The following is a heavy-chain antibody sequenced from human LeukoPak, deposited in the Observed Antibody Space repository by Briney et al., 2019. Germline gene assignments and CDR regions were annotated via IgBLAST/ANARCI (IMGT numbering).Heavy chain of an antibody. J-gene: IGHJ4*02. Sequence: SETLSLTFSVYGEFFSDYYWSWIRQPPGRGLEWIGEVNHGGTTNYNPSLKSRVIISADTSKNQFSLKLNSVTAADTAVYYCARVVYGDSSKDFDYWGQGTLVTVSS. D-gene: IGHD4-17*01. CDR3: ARVVYGDSSKDFDY. CDR2: VNHGGTT. CDR1: GEFFSDYY. V-gene: IGHV4-34*01.